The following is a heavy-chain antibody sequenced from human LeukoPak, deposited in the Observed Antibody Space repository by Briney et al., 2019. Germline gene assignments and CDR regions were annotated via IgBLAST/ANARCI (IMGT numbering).Heavy chain of an antibody. Sequence: SVKVSCKASGGTFSGYAISWVRQAPGQGLEWMGRIIPILGIANYAQKFQGRVTITADKSTSTAYMELSSLRSEDTAVYYCASLPYDSWSGVNYYYYGMDVWGQGTTVTVSS. D-gene: IGHD3-3*01. CDR2: IIPILGIA. J-gene: IGHJ6*02. V-gene: IGHV1-69*04. CDR1: GGTFSGYA. CDR3: ASLPYDSWSGVNYYYYGMDV.